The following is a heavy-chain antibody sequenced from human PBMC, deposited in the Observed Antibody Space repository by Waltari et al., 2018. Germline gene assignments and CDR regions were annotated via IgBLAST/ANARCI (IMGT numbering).Heavy chain of an antibody. V-gene: IGHV4-39*07. J-gene: IGHJ4*02. D-gene: IGHD6-13*01. CDR2: IYYSGST. CDR1: GGSISSSSYS. Sequence: QLQLQESGPGLVKPSETLSLTCTVSGGSISSSSYSWGWIRQPPGKGLEWIGSIYYSGSTYYNPSLKSRVTISVDTSKNQFSLKLSSVTAADTAVYYCARELSSSWYADYWGQGTLVTVSS. CDR3: ARELSSSWYADY.